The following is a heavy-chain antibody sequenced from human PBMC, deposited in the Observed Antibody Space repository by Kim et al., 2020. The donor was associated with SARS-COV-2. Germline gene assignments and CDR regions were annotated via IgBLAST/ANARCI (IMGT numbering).Heavy chain of an antibody. D-gene: IGHD3-10*01. CDR1: GYSFTSYW. J-gene: IGHJ2*01. CDR2: IYPGDSDT. V-gene: IGHV5-51*01. CDR3: ARPYGSGSYQHWYFDL. Sequence: GESLKISCKGSGYSFTSYWIGWVRQMPGKGLEWMGIIYPGDSDTRYSPSFQGQVTISADKSISTAYLQWSSLKASDTAMYYCARPYGSGSYQHWYFDLWGRGTLVTVSS.